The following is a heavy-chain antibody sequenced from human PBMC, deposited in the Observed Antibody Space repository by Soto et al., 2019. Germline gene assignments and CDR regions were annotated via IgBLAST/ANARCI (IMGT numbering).Heavy chain of an antibody. CDR3: AKARGYSYGAHVDY. J-gene: IGHJ4*02. V-gene: IGHV3-23*01. D-gene: IGHD5-18*01. Sequence: EVQLLESGGGLEQPGGSLRLSCVASGLTFSSYAMSWVRQAPGKGLEWVSGISGSDGSTYYADSVKGRFTISRDNSKNTLYLQMNSLRAEDTAVYYCAKARGYSYGAHVDYWGQGTLVTVSS. CDR1: GLTFSSYA. CDR2: ISGSDGST.